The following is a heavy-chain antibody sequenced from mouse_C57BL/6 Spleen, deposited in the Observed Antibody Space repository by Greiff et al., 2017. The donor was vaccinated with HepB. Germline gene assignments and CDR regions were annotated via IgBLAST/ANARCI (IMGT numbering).Heavy chain of an antibody. Sequence: EVHLVESEGGLVQPGSSMKLSCTASGFTFSDYYMAWVRQVPEKGLEWVANINYDGSSTYYLDSLKSRFIISRDNAKNILYLQMSSLKSEDTATYYCARSISPGLLRGYYAMDYWGQGTSVTVSS. J-gene: IGHJ4*01. CDR2: INYDGSST. CDR3: ARSISPGLLRGYYAMDY. D-gene: IGHD1-1*01. V-gene: IGHV5-16*01. CDR1: GFTFSDYY.